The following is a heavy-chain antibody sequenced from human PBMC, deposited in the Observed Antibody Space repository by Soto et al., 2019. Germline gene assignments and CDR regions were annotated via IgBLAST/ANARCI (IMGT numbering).Heavy chain of an antibody. D-gene: IGHD6-13*01. J-gene: IGHJ6*02. CDR2: IWYDGSNK. CDR1: GFTFSSYG. Sequence: GGSLRLSCAASGFTFSSYGMHWVRQAPGKGLEWVAVIWYDGSNKYYADSVKGRFTISRDNSKNTLYLQMNSLRAEDTAVYYCARDFTCNSSHPPPSATHVRGPGTMVT. CDR3: ARDFTCNSSHPPPSATHV. V-gene: IGHV3-33*01.